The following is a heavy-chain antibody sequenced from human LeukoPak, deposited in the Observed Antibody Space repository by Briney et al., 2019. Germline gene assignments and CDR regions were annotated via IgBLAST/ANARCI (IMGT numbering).Heavy chain of an antibody. CDR1: GFTFSTYW. CDR2: IKEDGSEK. CDR3: GVVF. Sequence: GGSLRLSCAASGFTFSTYWMSWVRQAPGRGLEWVANIKEDGSEKYYVESVEGRFTISRDNAKNSLYLQMNSLRAEDTAVYYCGVVFWGQGTLVTVSS. J-gene: IGHJ4*02. V-gene: IGHV3-7*01.